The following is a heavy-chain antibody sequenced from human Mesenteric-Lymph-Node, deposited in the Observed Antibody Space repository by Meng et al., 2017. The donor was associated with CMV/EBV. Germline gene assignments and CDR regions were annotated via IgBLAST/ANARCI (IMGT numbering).Heavy chain of an antibody. CDR2: ISPYTGNT. J-gene: IGHJ5*02. V-gene: IGHV1-18*04. D-gene: IGHD3-10*01. Sequence: SCKASGYTFTSHGITWVRQAPGQGLEWMGWISPYTGNTHYAQKFQGRVIMTTDTSTSTAYMELRSLRSDDTAVYYCARDVYGSGTPWGQGVLVTVSS. CDR3: ARDVYGSGTP. CDR1: GYTFTSHG.